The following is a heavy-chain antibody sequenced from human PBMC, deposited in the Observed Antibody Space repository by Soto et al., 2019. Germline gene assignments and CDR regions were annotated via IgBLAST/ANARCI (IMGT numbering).Heavy chain of an antibody. V-gene: IGHV4-59*12. CDR2: IYYSGST. CDR1: GGSISGFY. Sequence: TLSLTCTVSGGSISGFYWSWIRQPPGKGLEWIGYIYYSGSTNYNPSLESRVTISVDTSKNQFSLKLTSLSAADTAVYFCARDRYGLDVWGQGTTVTVSS. J-gene: IGHJ6*02. CDR3: ARDRYGLDV.